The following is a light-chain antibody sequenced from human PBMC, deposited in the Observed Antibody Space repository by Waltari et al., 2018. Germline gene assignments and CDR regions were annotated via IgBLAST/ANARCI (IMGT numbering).Light chain of an antibody. CDR1: QSVSRF. Sequence: EIVLTQSPGTLSLSPGARATLSCRASQSVSRFLAWYQQTPGQAPRLLIYAASSRATGIPDRFSGSGSGTDFSLTISRLEPEDFAMYYCQHYVSLPATFGQGTKVEIK. CDR3: QHYVSLPAT. V-gene: IGKV3-20*01. CDR2: AAS. J-gene: IGKJ1*01.